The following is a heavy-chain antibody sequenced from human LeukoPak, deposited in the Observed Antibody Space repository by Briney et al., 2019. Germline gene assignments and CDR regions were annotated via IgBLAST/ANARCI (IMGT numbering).Heavy chain of an antibody. J-gene: IGHJ4*02. CDR1: GFTFSSYS. V-gene: IGHV3-21*01. Sequence: GGSLRLSCAASGFTFSSYSMDWVRQAPGRGLEWVSSIISRSPYIYYADSVRGRFTISRDNAKNSLYLQMHSLRAEDTAVYYCARSLSGSFYDASDSWGQGSLVTVSS. CDR2: IISRSPYI. D-gene: IGHD3-10*01. CDR3: ARSLSGSFYDASDS.